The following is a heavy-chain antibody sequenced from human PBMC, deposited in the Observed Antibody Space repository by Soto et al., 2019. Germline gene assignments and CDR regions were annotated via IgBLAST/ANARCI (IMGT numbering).Heavy chain of an antibody. CDR1: GDSISTYY. V-gene: IGHV4-59*01. CDR2: TFYSGGT. Sequence: SDTLSLTCTVSGDSISTYYWSWIRQAPWKGLQWIGYTFYSGGTAYNPSLKSRVTMSLEMSKKQISLNLSSVTTADTATYFCARLQLVHKVIDYWGQGTLVTVSS. D-gene: IGHD1-1*01. CDR3: ARLQLVHKVIDY. J-gene: IGHJ4*02.